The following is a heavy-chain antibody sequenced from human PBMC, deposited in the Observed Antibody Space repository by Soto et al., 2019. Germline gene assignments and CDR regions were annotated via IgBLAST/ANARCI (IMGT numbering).Heavy chain of an antibody. CDR2: IWGAGTKK. CDR1: GFVYSTYA. J-gene: IGHJ2*01. Sequence: VQLVESGGGVVQPGRSLRLSCAASGFVYSTYAMHWVRLSPGRGLEWVVLIWGAGTKKYYMDSVKGRFIISRDNSLKTLHLQMDSLRAEDTAAYFCVRGIPSQYTSNWLYWYFDLWGRGTQVTVSA. D-gene: IGHD6-13*01. CDR3: VRGIPSQYTSNWLYWYFDL. V-gene: IGHV3-33*01.